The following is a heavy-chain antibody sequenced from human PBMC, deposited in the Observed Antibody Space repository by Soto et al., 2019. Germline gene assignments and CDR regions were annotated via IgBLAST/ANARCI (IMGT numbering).Heavy chain of an antibody. CDR1: GGTFSSYA. J-gene: IGHJ3*02. V-gene: IGHV1-69*01. CDR3: ARADTYSSGWYGDAFDI. Sequence: QVQLVQSGAEVKKPGSSVKVSCKASGGTFSSYAISWVRQAPGQGLEWMGGIIPIFGTANYAQKFQGRVTITADESTSTAYMELSSLGSEDTAVYYCARADTYSSGWYGDAFDIWGQGTMVTVSS. CDR2: IIPIFGTA. D-gene: IGHD6-19*01.